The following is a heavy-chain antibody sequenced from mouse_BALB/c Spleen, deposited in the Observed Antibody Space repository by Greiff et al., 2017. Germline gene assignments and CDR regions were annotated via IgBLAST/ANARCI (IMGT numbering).Heavy chain of an antibody. J-gene: IGHJ4*01. V-gene: IGHV1S56*01. CDR3: ARELRGAMDY. CDR2: IYPGNVNT. Sequence: VQLQQSGPELVKPGASVRISCKASGYTFTCYYIHWVKQRPGQGLEWIGWIYPGNVNTKYNEKFKGKATLTADKSSSTAYMQLSSLTSEDSAVYFCARELRGAMDYWGQGTSVTVSS. D-gene: IGHD1-1*01. CDR1: GYTFTCYY.